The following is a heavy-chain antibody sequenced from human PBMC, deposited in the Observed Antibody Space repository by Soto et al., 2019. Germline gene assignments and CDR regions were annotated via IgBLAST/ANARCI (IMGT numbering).Heavy chain of an antibody. V-gene: IGHV1-3*01. CDR2: INAGNGNT. J-gene: IGHJ6*02. Sequence: ASVKVSCKASGYTFTSYAMHWVRQAPGQRLEWMGWINAGNGNTKYSQKFQGRVTITRDTSASTAYMELSSLRSEDTAVYYCASYYYGSGSSQPYHYYYYYGMDVWGQGTTVTVSS. D-gene: IGHD3-10*01. CDR1: GYTFTSYA. CDR3: ASYYYGSGSSQPYHYYYYYGMDV.